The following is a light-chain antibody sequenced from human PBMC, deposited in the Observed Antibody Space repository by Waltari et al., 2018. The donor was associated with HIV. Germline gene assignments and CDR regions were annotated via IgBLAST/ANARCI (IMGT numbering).Light chain of an antibody. J-gene: IGLJ2*01. CDR2: EVT. V-gene: IGLV2-23*02. CDR1: GSNIGSYTL. CDR3: SSYAGYSTFVV. Sequence: QSALTQPASVSGSPGQSITISCTGTGSNIGSYTLVSWYQQHPGKAPKLLIYEVTKRPSGASNRFSGSKSGNTASLTISGLQVEDEADYYCSSYAGYSTFVVFGGGTKLTVV.